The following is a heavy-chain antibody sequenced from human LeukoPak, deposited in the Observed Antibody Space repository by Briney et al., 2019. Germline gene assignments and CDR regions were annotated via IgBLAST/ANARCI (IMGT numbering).Heavy chain of an antibody. CDR2: IYYSGST. J-gene: IGHJ5*02. CDR3: ARDLTMVRGVEYNWFDP. D-gene: IGHD3-10*01. CDR1: GGSISSSSYY. Sequence: PSETLSLTCTVSGGSISSSSYYWGWIRQPPGKGLEWIGSIYYSGSTYYNPSLKSRVTISVDTSKNQFSLKLSSVTAADTAVYYCARDLTMVRGVEYNWFDPWGQGTLVTVSS. V-gene: IGHV4-39*07.